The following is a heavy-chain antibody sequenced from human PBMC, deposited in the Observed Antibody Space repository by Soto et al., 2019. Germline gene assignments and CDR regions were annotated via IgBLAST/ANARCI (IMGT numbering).Heavy chain of an antibody. CDR2: ISYDGSNK. D-gene: IGHD6-6*01. J-gene: IGHJ4*02. Sequence: PGGSLRLSCAASGFTFSSYAMHWVRQAPGKGLEWVAVISYDGSNKYYADSVKGRFTISRDNSKNTLYLQMNSLRAEDTAVYYCARPYRPTGGRIAARRVPCDCWGQGTLVTVSS. V-gene: IGHV3-30-3*01. CDR1: GFTFSSYA. CDR3: ARPYRPTGGRIAARRVPCDC.